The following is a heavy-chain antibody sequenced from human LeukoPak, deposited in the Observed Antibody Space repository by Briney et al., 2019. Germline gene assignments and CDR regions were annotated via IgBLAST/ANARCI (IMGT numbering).Heavy chain of an antibody. CDR3: ARGEFSGLDY. CDR2: ILYDGGNA. V-gene: IGHV3-30-3*01. CDR1: GFTFSSYA. Sequence: PGGSLRLSCAASGFTFSSYAMHWVRQAPGKGLEWVAVILYDGGNAHYADSVRGRFTISRDNPKNTLWLQMNSLTPDDTAVYYRARGEFSGLDYWGQGTLVTVSS. J-gene: IGHJ4*02. D-gene: IGHD5-12*01.